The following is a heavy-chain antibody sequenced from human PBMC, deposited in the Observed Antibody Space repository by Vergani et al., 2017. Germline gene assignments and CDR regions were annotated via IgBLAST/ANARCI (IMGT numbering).Heavy chain of an antibody. D-gene: IGHD3-9*01. CDR1: GGTFSSYA. V-gene: IGHV1-69*01. J-gene: IGHJ4*02. CDR3: ARGPPNYDILTGYYLYYFDY. CDR2: IIPIFGTA. Sequence: QVQLVQSGAEVKKPGSSVKVSCKASGGTFSSYAISWVRQAPGQGLEWMGGIIPIFGTANYAQKFQGRVTITADESTSTAYMELSSLRAEDTAVYYCARGPPNYDILTGYYLYYFDYWGQGTLVTVSS.